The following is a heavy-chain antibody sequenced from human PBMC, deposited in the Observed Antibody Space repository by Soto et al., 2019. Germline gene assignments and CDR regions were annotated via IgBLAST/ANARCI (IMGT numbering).Heavy chain of an antibody. CDR3: AREGITTNAFDL. V-gene: IGHV3-13*01. J-gene: IGHJ3*01. D-gene: IGHD3-3*01. CDR2: IGTAGDT. CDR1: GFTFSSYD. Sequence: EVQLVESGGGLVQPGGSLRLSCAASGFTFSSYDMHWVRQATGKGLEWVSAIGTAGDTYYPGSVKGRFTISRENAKNSLYLQMNSMRAGDTAVYYCAREGITTNAFDLWGQGTMVTVSS.